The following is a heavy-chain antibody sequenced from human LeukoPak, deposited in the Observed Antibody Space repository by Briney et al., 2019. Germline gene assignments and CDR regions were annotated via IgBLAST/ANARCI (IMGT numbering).Heavy chain of an antibody. D-gene: IGHD5-18*01. CDR2: IKGKAEGGTT. V-gene: IGHV3-15*01. CDR1: GFTFSNAC. CDR3: TTGTWIQLWLADY. Sequence: GGSLRPSCAASGFTFSNACMSWVRQAPGKGLEWVGHIKGKAEGGTTDYAAPVQGRFTISRDDSKNTLYLQMNSLKTEDTAVYYCTTGTWIQLWLADYWGQGTLVTVSS. J-gene: IGHJ4*02.